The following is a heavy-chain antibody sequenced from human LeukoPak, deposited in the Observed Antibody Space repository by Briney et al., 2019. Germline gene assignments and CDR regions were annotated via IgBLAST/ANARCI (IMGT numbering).Heavy chain of an antibody. J-gene: IGHJ4*02. D-gene: IGHD1-1*01. V-gene: IGHV4-59*01. Sequence: SETLSLTCTVSGGSISSYYWSWIRQPPGKGLEWIGYIYYSGTTNYNPSLKSRVTISIDTSKNQFPLKLNSVTAADTAVYFCARGKPLEPLDYWGQGTLVTVSS. CDR2: IYYSGTT. CDR1: GGSISSYY. CDR3: ARGKPLEPLDY.